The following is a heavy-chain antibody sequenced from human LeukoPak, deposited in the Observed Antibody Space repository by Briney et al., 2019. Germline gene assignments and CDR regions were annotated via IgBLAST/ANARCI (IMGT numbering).Heavy chain of an antibody. D-gene: IGHD6-25*01. CDR3: ALITAAVDY. Sequence: PSETLSLTCTVSGGSISSSSYSWGWIRQPPGKGLEWIGSIYYSGSTYYNPSLKSRVTISVDTSKNQFSLKLSSVTAADTAVYYCALITAAVDYWGQGTLVTVSS. CDR2: IYYSGST. J-gene: IGHJ4*02. V-gene: IGHV4-39*01. CDR1: GGSISSSSYS.